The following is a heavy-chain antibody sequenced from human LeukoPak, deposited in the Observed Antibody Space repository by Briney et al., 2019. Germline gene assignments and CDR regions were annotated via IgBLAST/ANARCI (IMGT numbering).Heavy chain of an antibody. CDR2: FDPEDGET. CDR3: ATENWGEGNYYYMDV. J-gene: IGHJ6*03. V-gene: IGHV1-24*01. Sequence: ASVKVSCKVSGYTLTELSTHWVRQAPGKGLEWMGGFDPEDGETIYAQKFQGRVTMTEDTSTDTAYMELSSLRSEDTAVYYCATENWGEGNYYYMDVWGKGTTVTVSS. CDR1: GYTLTELS. D-gene: IGHD7-27*01.